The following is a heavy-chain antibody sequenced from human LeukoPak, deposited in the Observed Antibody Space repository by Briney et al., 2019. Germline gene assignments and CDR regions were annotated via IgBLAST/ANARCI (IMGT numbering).Heavy chain of an antibody. CDR3: ARGEGGGSGTIPYY. CDR1: GFTFSSYA. Sequence: PGGSLRLSCAASGFTFSSYAMHWVRQAPGKGLEYVSAISSSGGSTYYAHSVKGRFTISRDNSKNTLYLQMGSLRAEDMAVYYCARGEGGGSGTIPYYWGQGTLVTVSS. J-gene: IGHJ4*02. V-gene: IGHV3-64*01. D-gene: IGHD1-26*01. CDR2: ISSSGGST.